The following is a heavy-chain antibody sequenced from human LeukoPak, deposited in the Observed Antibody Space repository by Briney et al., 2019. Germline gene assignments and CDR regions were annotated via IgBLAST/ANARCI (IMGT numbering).Heavy chain of an antibody. J-gene: IGHJ6*04. D-gene: IGHD3-10*01. CDR3: AREGVWFGADSLDV. Sequence: GGSLRLSCAASGFTFSSYWMSWVRQAPGKGLEWVANIKQDGSEKYYVDSVKGRFTISRDNAKNSLYLQMNTLRAEDTAVYYCAREGVWFGADSLDVWGKGTTVTISS. CDR1: GFTFSSYW. V-gene: IGHV3-7*03. CDR2: IKQDGSEK.